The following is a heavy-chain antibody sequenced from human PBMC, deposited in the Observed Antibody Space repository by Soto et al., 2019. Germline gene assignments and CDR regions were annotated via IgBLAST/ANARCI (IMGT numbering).Heavy chain of an antibody. CDR2: IIPMLRMA. CDR3: ATNYGSGSTHFDY. Sequence: QVQLVQSGAEVKKPGSSVKVSCTASGGTFSSYTISWVRQVPGQGLEWMGRIIPMLRMANFAQNFQGRVTMTADESTSTAYRELSSLRSEDTAVYYCATNYGSGSTHFDYWGQGTLVTVSS. CDR1: GGTFSSYT. J-gene: IGHJ4*02. D-gene: IGHD3-10*01. V-gene: IGHV1-69*02.